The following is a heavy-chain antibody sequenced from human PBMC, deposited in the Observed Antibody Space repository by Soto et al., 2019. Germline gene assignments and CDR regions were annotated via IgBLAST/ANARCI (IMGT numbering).Heavy chain of an antibody. Sequence: PSETLSLTCTVSGGSISSGDYYWSWIRQPPGKGLEWIGYIYYSGSTYYNPSLKSRVTISVDTSKNQFSLKLSSVTAADTAVYYCATSPDSGYDKYFDYWGQGTLVTVSS. CDR3: ATSPDSGYDKYFDY. J-gene: IGHJ4*02. CDR1: GGSISSGDYY. CDR2: IYYSGST. D-gene: IGHD5-12*01. V-gene: IGHV4-30-4*01.